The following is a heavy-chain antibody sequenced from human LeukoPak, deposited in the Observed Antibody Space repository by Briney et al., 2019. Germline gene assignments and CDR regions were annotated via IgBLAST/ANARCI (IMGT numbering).Heavy chain of an antibody. CDR1: GYTFTSYA. CDR3: ARDGVDTPFDP. Sequence: GASVKVSCKASGYTFTSYAMNWVRQAPGQGLEWMGWINTKTGNPTYAQGFTGRFVFSLDTSVSTSYLQISSLKAEDTAVYYCARDGVDTPFDPWGQGTLVTVSS. CDR2: INTKTGNP. D-gene: IGHD5-18*01. J-gene: IGHJ5*02. V-gene: IGHV7-4-1*02.